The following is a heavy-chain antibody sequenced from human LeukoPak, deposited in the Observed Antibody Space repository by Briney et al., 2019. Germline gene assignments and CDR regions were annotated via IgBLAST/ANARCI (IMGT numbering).Heavy chain of an antibody. J-gene: IGHJ4*02. Sequence: GSLRLSCAASGFTFSSYSMNWVRQAPGKGLEWIGSIYYSGSTYYNPSLMSRVTISVDTSKNQFSLKLSSVTAADTAVYYCARGVAKLLWFGELLYPWDYWGQGTLVTVSS. CDR3: ARGVAKLLWFGELLYPWDY. V-gene: IGHV4-59*05. CDR1: GFTFSSYSMN. CDR2: IYYSGST. D-gene: IGHD3-10*01.